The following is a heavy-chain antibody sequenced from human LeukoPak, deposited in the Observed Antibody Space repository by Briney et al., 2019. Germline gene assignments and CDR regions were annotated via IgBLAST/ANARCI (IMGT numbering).Heavy chain of an antibody. Sequence: PGGSLRLSCAASGFTFSSYAMHWVRQAPGKGLEWVAVISYDGSNKYYADSVKGRFTISRDNSKNTLYLQMNSLRAEDTAVYYCARELGWELRLDAFDIWGQGTMATVSS. J-gene: IGHJ3*02. CDR2: ISYDGSNK. CDR3: ARELGWELRLDAFDI. CDR1: GFTFSSYA. V-gene: IGHV3-30-3*01. D-gene: IGHD1-26*01.